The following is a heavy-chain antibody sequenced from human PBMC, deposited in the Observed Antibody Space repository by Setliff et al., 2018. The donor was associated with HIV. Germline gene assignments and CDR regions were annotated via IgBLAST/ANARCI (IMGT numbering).Heavy chain of an antibody. D-gene: IGHD6-19*01. J-gene: IGHJ6*03. Sequence: SETLSLTCAVSGGSISSSNWWSWVRQPPGKGLEWIGEIYHGGSTNYNPSLKSRVTISVDKSNNQFSLKLSSVTDADTAVYYCALRDSSGWYNYFMDVWGKGTTVTVSS. V-gene: IGHV4-4*02. CDR1: GGSISSSNW. CDR2: IYHGGST. CDR3: ALRDSSGWYNYFMDV.